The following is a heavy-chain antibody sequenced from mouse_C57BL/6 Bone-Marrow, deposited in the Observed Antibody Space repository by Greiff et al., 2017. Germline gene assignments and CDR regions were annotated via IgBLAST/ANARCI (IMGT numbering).Heavy chain of an antibody. J-gene: IGHJ3*01. CDR2: IDPSDSYT. CDR1: GYTFTSYW. D-gene: IGHD2-1*01. V-gene: IGHV1-50*01. CDR3: ARAVYYGNYESAY. Sequence: QVQLQQPGAELVKPGASVKLSCKASGYTFTSYWMQWVQQRPGQGLEWIGEIDPSDSYTNYNQKFKGKATFTVDTSSSTAYMQLSSLTSEDAAVYYCARAVYYGNYESAYWGQGTLVTVSA.